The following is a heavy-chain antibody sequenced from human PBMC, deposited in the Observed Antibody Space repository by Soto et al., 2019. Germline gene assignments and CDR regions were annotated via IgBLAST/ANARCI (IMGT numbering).Heavy chain of an antibody. D-gene: IGHD3-22*01. CDR1: GFTFSSYA. Sequence: PGGSLRLSCAASGFTFSSYAMHWVRQAPGKGLEWVAVISYDGSNKYYADSVKGRFTISRDNSKNTLYLQMNSLRAEDTAVYYCGRGFRGGYYDSSGFVFFDYWGRGPLVTVSS. J-gene: IGHJ4*02. CDR3: GRGFRGGYYDSSGFVFFDY. V-gene: IGHV3-30-3*01. CDR2: ISYDGSNK.